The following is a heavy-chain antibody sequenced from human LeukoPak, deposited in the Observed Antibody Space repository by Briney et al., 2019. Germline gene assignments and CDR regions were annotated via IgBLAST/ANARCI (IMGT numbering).Heavy chain of an antibody. CDR3: GRGGYSVIDY. J-gene: IGHJ4*02. V-gene: IGHV4-59*08. Sequence: PSETLSLTCTVSGGSMKSYYWSWIRQPPGKGLEWIGNIYYSGTTNYNPSVRSRVTISVDTSKNQFSLKLSSVTAADTAVYYCGRGGYSVIDYWGQGTLVTVSS. D-gene: IGHD5-18*01. CDR2: IYYSGTT. CDR1: GGSMKSYY.